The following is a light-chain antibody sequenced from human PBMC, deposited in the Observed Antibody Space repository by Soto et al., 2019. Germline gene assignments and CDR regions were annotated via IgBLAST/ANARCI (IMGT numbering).Light chain of an antibody. Sequence: DIQMTQSPSSLSASVGDRVTITCQASHDIKKYLNWYQEKPGKAPKLLIFDASNLQTGVTSRFSGSGSVTPFTFTINSLQPEDIATYYCQRYDSVPPTFGQGTQLDIK. V-gene: IGKV1-33*01. J-gene: IGKJ5*01. CDR3: QRYDSVPPT. CDR1: HDIKKY. CDR2: DAS.